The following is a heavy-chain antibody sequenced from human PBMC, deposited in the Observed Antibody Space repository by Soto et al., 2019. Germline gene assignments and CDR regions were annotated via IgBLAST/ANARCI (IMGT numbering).Heavy chain of an antibody. CDR3: ARTRSRATNGFDH. V-gene: IGHV1-2*02. Sequence: ASVKVSCKASGYTFTGYYMHWVRQAPGQGLEWMGCINPNSGGTNYAQKFQGRVTMTRDTSISTAYMELSRLRSDDTAVYYCARTRSRATNGFDHWGQGTMVTVSS. CDR1: GYTFTGYY. CDR2: INPNSGGT. D-gene: IGHD1-26*01. J-gene: IGHJ5*02.